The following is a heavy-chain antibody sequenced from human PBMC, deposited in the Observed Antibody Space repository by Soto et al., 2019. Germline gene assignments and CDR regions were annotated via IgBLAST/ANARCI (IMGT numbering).Heavy chain of an antibody. CDR2: IYYSGST. D-gene: IGHD2-2*02. CDR3: AVVPAAIGYFRFFDP. CDR1: GGSISSYY. Sequence: SETLSLTCTVSGGSISSYYWSWIRQPPGKGLEWIGYIYYSGSTYYNPSLKSRVTISVDTSKNQFSLKLSSVTAADTAVYYCAVVPAAIGYFRFFDPWGQGTLVTVSS. V-gene: IGHV4-59*06. J-gene: IGHJ5*02.